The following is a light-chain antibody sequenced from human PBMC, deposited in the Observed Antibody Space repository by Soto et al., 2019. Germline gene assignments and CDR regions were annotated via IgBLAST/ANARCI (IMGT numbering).Light chain of an antibody. CDR1: TSDIGGYNY. V-gene: IGLV2-14*01. CDR2: DVS. CDR3: TSYRRGPLYV. Sequence: QSALTQPASVSGSPGQSITITCTGTTSDIGGYNYVSWYQQHPGKAPKLMIYDVSHRPSGVSNRFSGSKAGDTASLTISGLQLEDEADYYCTSYRRGPLYVFGTGTKLTVL. J-gene: IGLJ1*01.